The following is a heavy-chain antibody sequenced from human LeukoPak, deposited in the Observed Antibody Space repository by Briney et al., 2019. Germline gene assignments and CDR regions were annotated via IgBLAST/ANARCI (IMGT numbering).Heavy chain of an antibody. Sequence: SETLSLTCTVSGASISSSSYSWGWIRQPPGKGLEWIGGVYYRGETHYNPSLKSRVTISVDVSKNQFSLKLSSVTAADTAVYYCAKTGYGGNPFDSWGQGTQVTVSS. V-gene: IGHV4-39*01. D-gene: IGHD4-23*01. CDR2: VYYRGET. CDR1: GASISSSSYS. J-gene: IGHJ4*02. CDR3: AKTGYGGNPFDS.